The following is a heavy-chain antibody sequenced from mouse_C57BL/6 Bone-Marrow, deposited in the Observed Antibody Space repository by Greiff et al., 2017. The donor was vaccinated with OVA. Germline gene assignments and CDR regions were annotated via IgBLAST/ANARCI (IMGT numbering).Heavy chain of an antibody. CDR2: INPSTGGT. Sequence: EVHLVESGPELVKPGASVKISCKASGYSFTGYYMNWVKQSPEKSLEWIGEINPSTGGTTYNQKFKAKATLTVDKSSSTAYMQLKSLTSEDSAVYYCAREGGYFFAYWGQGTLVTVSA. J-gene: IGHJ3*01. V-gene: IGHV1-42*01. CDR3: AREGGYFFAY. CDR1: GYSFTGYY. D-gene: IGHD2-3*01.